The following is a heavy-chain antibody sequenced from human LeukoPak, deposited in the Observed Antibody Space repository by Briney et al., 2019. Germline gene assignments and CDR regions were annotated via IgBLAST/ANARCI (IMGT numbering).Heavy chain of an antibody. V-gene: IGHV1-2*06. CDR1: GYTFTGYY. CDR3: ARDPSITMVRGARDY. J-gene: IGHJ4*02. CDR2: INPNSGGT. Sequence: ASVKVSCKASGYTFTGYYMHWVRQAPGQGLEWMGRINPNSGGTNYAQKFQGRVTMTRDTSISTAYMELSRLRSGDTAVYYCARDPSITMVRGARDYWGQGTLVTVSS. D-gene: IGHD3-10*01.